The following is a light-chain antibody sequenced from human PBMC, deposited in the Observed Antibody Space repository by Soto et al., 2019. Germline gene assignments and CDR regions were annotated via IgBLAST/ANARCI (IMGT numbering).Light chain of an antibody. CDR1: GSDVGGYNY. V-gene: IGLV2-11*01. CDR2: DVS. Sequence: QSALTQPRSVSGSPGQSVTISCSGTGSDVGGYNYVSWYQQHPGKAPKLMIYDVSKRPSGVPDRFSGSKSGNTASLTISGLQAEDEADYYCCSYAGSYTYVFGTGTKLTV. J-gene: IGLJ1*01. CDR3: CSYAGSYTYV.